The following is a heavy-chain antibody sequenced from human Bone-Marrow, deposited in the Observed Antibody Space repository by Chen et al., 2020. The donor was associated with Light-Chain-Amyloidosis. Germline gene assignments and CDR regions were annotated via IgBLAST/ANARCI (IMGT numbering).Heavy chain of an antibody. CDR2: IYPDDSDA. J-gene: IGHJ4*02. D-gene: IGHD5-12*01. CDR3: ARRRDGYNFDY. V-gene: IGHV5-51*01. Sequence: EVQLEPSGPEGKEPGESLQIPCKGAEYTLPNYWIGWVRQMPGKGLEWMGVIYPDDSDARYSPSFEGQVTISADKSITTAYLQWRSLKASDTAMYYCARRRDGYNFDYWGQGTLVTVSS. CDR1: EYTLPNYW.